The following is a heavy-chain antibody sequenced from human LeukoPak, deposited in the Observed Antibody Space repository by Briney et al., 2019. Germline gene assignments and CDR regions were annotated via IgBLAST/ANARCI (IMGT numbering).Heavy chain of an antibody. V-gene: IGHV5-51*01. J-gene: IGHJ5*02. CDR2: IYPCDSGT. D-gene: IGHD3-9*01. Sequence: GEPLRISCRASGNFYGTHWIAGVRLMPGKGLQWMGIIYPCDSGTSYSPSFEGQVTISADTSTDTAYLQWNTLKSSDTAIYYCARLQSAPNLFDLNWFDPWGQGTVVIVSS. CDR1: GNFYGTHW. CDR3: ARLQSAPNLFDLNWFDP.